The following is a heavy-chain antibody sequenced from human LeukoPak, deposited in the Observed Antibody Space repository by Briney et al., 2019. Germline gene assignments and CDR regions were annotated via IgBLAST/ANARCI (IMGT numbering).Heavy chain of an antibody. CDR3: CRDGGEGGNSAFDI. CDR1: GFTFSSYA. J-gene: IGHJ3*02. V-gene: IGHV3-72*01. Sequence: GGSLRLSCAASGFTFSSYAMSWVRQAPGKGLEWVGRIRRGANSYTTEYAASVKGRFTISRDDSRNSLYLHMNSLKTEDTAVYHCCRDGGEGGNSAFDIWGQGTMVTASS. D-gene: IGHD3-16*01. CDR2: IRRGANSYTT.